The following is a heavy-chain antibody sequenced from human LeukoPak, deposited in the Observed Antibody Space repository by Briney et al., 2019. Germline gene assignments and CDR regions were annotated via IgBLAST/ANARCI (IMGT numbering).Heavy chain of an antibody. CDR2: ISGSGGST. J-gene: IGHJ4*02. CDR1: GFTFSSYA. Sequence: GGSLRLSCAASGFTFSSYAMSWVRQAPGKVLEWVSAISGSGGSTYYADSVKGRFTISRDNSKNTLYLQMNSLRAEDTAVYYCAKFSSYYYGSGSYSDYWGQGTLVTVSS. D-gene: IGHD3-10*01. CDR3: AKFSSYYYGSGSYSDY. V-gene: IGHV3-23*01.